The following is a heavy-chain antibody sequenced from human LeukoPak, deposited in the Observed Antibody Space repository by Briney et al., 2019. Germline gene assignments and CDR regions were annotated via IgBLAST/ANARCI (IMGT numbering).Heavy chain of an antibody. D-gene: IGHD3-3*01. CDR2: IYHSGST. J-gene: IGHJ4*02. Sequence: SGTLSLTCAVSGGSISSSNWWSWVRQPPGKGLEWIGEIYHSGSTYYNPSLKSRLTISVDTSKNQFSLKLNSVTAADTAVYYCARSVLRFLEWSAYYFDYWGQGTLVTVSS. CDR1: GGSISSSNW. V-gene: IGHV4-4*02. CDR3: ARSVLRFLEWSAYYFDY.